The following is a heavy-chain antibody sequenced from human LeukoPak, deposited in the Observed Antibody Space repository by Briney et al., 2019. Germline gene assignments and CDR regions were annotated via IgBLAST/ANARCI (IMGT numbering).Heavy chain of an antibody. CDR3: AKEKSLERDWYGEWDS. V-gene: IGHV3-23*01. Sequence: GGSLRLSCAASGFTFSDHYMDWVRQAPGKGLEWVSSISSSGGRTYYADSVKGRFTISRDNSKNTLYLQMNSLRAEDTAIYYCAKEKSLERDWYGEWDSWGQGTLVTVSS. CDR1: GFTFSDHY. CDR2: ISSSGGRT. D-gene: IGHD3-10*01. J-gene: IGHJ4*02.